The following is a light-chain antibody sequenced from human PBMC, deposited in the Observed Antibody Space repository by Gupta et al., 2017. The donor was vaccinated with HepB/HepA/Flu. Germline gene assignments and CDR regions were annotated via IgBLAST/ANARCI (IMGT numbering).Light chain of an antibody. V-gene: IGKV1-5*03. CDR3: QQENHSSNT. CDR2: KAS. CDR1: QSISTW. Sequence: DIQMTQSPSTLSASVGDRVTITCRASQSISTWLAWYQQKPGKVPKLLIYKASSLETGVPSRFSGSGSGTEFTLTISSLQPDDFATYYCQQENHSSNTFGQGSKLEIK. J-gene: IGKJ2*01.